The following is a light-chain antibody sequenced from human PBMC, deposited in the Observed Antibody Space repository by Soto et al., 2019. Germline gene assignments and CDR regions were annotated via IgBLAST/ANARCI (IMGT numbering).Light chain of an antibody. CDR2: DAS. Sequence: EIVLTQSPATLSLSPGERATLSCRASQSVSSYLAWYQQKPGQAPSLLIYDASNRATGIPARFSGSGSGTDFTLTISSLEPEDFAVYYGQQRSSWPRTVGGGTKVDIK. CDR3: QQRSSWPRT. V-gene: IGKV3-11*01. J-gene: IGKJ4*01. CDR1: QSVSSY.